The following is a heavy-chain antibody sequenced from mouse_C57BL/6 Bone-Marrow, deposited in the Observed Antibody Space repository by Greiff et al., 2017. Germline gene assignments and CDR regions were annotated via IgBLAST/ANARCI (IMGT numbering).Heavy chain of an antibody. V-gene: IGHV1-19*01. J-gene: IGHJ1*03. Sequence: EVKLQQSGPVLVKPGASVKMSCKASGYTFTDYYMNWVKQSHGKSLEWIGVINPYNGGTSYNQKFKGKATLTVDTSSSTAYMELNSLTSEDSAVYYCASGDYDYVDFDVWGTGATVTVSS. CDR3: ASGDYDYVDFDV. D-gene: IGHD2-4*01. CDR2: INPYNGGT. CDR1: GYTFTDYY.